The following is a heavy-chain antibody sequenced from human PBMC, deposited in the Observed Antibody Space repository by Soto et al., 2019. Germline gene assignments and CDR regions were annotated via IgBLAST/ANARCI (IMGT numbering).Heavy chain of an antibody. CDR3: ARIRYYSSSAAPYYYYGMDV. Sequence: SGPTLVNPTQTLTLTCIFSGFSLSTSGMCVSWIRQPPGKALEWLALIDWDDDKYYSTSLKTRLTISKDTSKNQVVLTMTNMDTVDTATYYCARIRYYSSSAAPYYYYGMDVWGQGNTVTVAS. J-gene: IGHJ6*01. CDR1: GFSLSTSGMC. D-gene: IGHD6-6*01. CDR2: IDWDDDK. V-gene: IGHV2-70*01.